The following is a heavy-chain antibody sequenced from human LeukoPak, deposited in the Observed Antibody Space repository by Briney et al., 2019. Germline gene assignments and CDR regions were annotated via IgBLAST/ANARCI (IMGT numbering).Heavy chain of an antibody. V-gene: IGHV3-48*01. CDR3: ARDGVMAETPFYFDS. CDR1: GFIFNSYG. CDR2: ISSSTSNI. J-gene: IGHJ4*02. D-gene: IGHD2-21*01. Sequence: GGSLRLSCTGSGFIFNSYGINWVRQAPGKGLEWVAYISSSTSNIFYADSVKGRFTISRDHAKDSALLQMNSLRVEDTALYFCARDGVMAETPFYFDSWGQGALVTVSS.